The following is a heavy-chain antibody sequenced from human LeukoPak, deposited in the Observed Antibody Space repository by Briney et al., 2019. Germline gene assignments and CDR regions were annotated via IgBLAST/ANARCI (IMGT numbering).Heavy chain of an antibody. V-gene: IGHV1-46*01. Sequence: ASVKVSCKASGYTFTSYYMHWVRQAPGQGLEWMGIINPSGGSTSYAQKLQGRVTMTRDTSTSTVYMELSSLRSEDTAVYYCARALGYYDSSGYYLSIPFDYWGQGTLVTVSS. CDR2: INPSGGST. D-gene: IGHD3-22*01. J-gene: IGHJ4*02. CDR3: ARALGYYDSSGYYLSIPFDY. CDR1: GYTFTSYY.